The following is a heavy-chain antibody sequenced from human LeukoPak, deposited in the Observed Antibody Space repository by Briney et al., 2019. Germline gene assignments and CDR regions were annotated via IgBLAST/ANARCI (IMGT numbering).Heavy chain of an antibody. J-gene: IGHJ3*02. CDR2: MNPNSGNT. CDR1: GYTFTSYD. Sequence: ASVKVSCKASGYTFTSYDINWVRQATGQGLEWMGWMNPNSGNTGYAQKFQGRVTMTTDTSTSTAYMELRSLRSDDTAVYYCARDRYDFWSGYYVKRDAFDIWGQGTMVTVSS. D-gene: IGHD3-3*01. CDR3: ARDRYDFWSGYYVKRDAFDI. V-gene: IGHV1-8*01.